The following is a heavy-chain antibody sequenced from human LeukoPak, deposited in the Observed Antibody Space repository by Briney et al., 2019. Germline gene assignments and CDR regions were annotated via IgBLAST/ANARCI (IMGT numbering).Heavy chain of an antibody. V-gene: IGHV1-69*13. D-gene: IGHD3-16*02. J-gene: IGHJ4*02. CDR3: ARESFPNGQITFGGVIVPFDY. CDR1: GGTFSSYA. CDR2: IIPIFGTA. Sequence: SVKVSCKASGGTFSSYAISWVRQAPGQGLEWMGGIIPIFGTANYAQKFQGRVTITADESTSTAYMELSSLRSEDTAVYYCARESFPNGQITFGGVIVPFDYWGQGTLVTVSS.